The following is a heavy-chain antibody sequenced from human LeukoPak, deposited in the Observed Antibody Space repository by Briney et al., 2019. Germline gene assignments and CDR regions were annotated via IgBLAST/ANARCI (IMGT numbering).Heavy chain of an antibody. CDR1: GFSLSTSGVG. CDR2: IYWDDDK. D-gene: IGHD6-13*01. V-gene: IGHV2-5*02. Sequence: SGPTLVKPTQTLTLTCTFSGFSLSTSGVGVGWIRQPPGKALEWLALIYWDDDKRYSPSLKTRLTITKDTSKNQVVLTMTNMDPVDTATYYCAHRGSRIAGATVAFDIWGQGTMVIVSS. J-gene: IGHJ3*02. CDR3: AHRGSRIAGATVAFDI.